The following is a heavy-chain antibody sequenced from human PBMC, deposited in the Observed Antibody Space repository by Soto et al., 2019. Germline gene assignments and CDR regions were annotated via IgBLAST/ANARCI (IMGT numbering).Heavy chain of an antibody. CDR2: ISWNSGSI. Sequence: GGSLRLSCAASGFTFDDYAMHWVRQAPGKGLEWVSGISWNSGSIGYADSVKGRFTISRDNAKNSLYLQMNSLRAEDTALYYCAKDMRGYCSGGSCYSDSYWGQGTLVTVSS. V-gene: IGHV3-9*01. CDR3: AKDMRGYCSGGSCYSDSY. CDR1: GFTFDDYA. J-gene: IGHJ4*02. D-gene: IGHD2-15*01.